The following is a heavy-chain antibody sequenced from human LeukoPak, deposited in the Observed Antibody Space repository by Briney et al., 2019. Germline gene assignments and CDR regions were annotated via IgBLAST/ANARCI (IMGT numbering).Heavy chain of an antibody. CDR2: ICYSGST. V-gene: IGHV4-59*01. D-gene: IGHD1-26*01. J-gene: IGHJ3*02. CDR3: ARDLPSIVGATENAFDI. CDR1: GGSISSYY. Sequence: SETLSLTCTVSGGSISSYYWSWIRQPPGKGLEWIGYICYSGSTYYNPSLKSRVTISVDTSKNQFSLKLSSVTAADTAVYYCARDLPSIVGATENAFDIWVQRTMVTVSS.